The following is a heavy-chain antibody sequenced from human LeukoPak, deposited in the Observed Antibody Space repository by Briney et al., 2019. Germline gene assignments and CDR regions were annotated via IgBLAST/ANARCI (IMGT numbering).Heavy chain of an antibody. CDR3: AKEGTPHVSTWYDL. CDR1: GGSISSYY. D-gene: IGHD3-10*01. CDR2: IYYSGST. Sequence: SETLSLTCTVSGGSISSYYWSWIRQPPGKGLEWIGYIYYSGSTNYNPSLKSRVTISVDTSKNQFSLKLSSVTAADTAVYYCAKEGTPHVSTWYDLWGQGTQVIVSS. J-gene: IGHJ5*02. V-gene: IGHV4-59*01.